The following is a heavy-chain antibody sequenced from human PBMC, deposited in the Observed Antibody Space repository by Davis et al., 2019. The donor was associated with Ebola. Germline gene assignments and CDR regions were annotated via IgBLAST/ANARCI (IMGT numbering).Heavy chain of an antibody. V-gene: IGHV3-48*01. D-gene: IGHD1-26*01. Sequence: GGSLRLSCAASGFTFSSYAMSWVRQAPGKGLEWVSYINSGSSIIYYAESVKGRFTISRDNARNTLYLQMNSLRAEDTAVYYCARDLYRGGDSPAMDVWGQGTTVTVSS. CDR3: ARDLYRGGDSPAMDV. J-gene: IGHJ6*02. CDR1: GFTFSSYA. CDR2: INSGSSII.